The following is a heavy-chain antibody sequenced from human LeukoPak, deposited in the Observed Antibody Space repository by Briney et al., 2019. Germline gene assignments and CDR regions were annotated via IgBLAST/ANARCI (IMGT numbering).Heavy chain of an antibody. CDR1: GGSISSYY. CDR2: IYYSGST. J-gene: IGHJ6*02. V-gene: IGHV4-59*01. D-gene: IGHD5-18*01. Sequence: SETLYLTCTVSGGSISSYYWSWIRQPPGKGLEWIGYIYYSGSTNYNPSLKSRVTISVDTSKNQFSLKLSSVTAADTAVYYCARARQPYYYYGMDVWGQGTTVTVSS. CDR3: ARARQPYYYYGMDV.